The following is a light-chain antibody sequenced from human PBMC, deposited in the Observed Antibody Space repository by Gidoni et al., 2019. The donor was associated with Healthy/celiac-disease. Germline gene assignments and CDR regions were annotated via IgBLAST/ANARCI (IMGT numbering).Light chain of an antibody. CDR2: GYK. CDR3: QSYDRSLSGYVI. CDR1: SSNIGAGYD. J-gene: IGLJ2*01. V-gene: IGLV1-40*01. Sequence: QSVLTQPPSVSGAPRQTVTISCTGSSSNIGAGYDVHWYQQIPGTAPKLLICGYKNRPSGVPDRFSGSKSGTSASLAITGLQAEDEADYYCQSYDRSLSGYVIFGGGTKLTVL.